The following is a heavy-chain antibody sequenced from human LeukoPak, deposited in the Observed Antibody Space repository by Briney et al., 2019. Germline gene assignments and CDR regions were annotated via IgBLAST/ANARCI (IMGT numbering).Heavy chain of an antibody. CDR1: GGSFSGYY. D-gene: IGHD3-10*01. V-gene: IGHV4-34*01. CDR3: AKADLPVRSPYNWFDP. J-gene: IGHJ5*02. Sequence: SETLSLTCAVYGGSFSGYYWSWIRQPPGKGLEWIGEINHSGSTNYNPSLKSRVTISVDTSKNQFSLKLSSVTAADTAVYSCAKADLPVRSPYNWFDPWGQGTLVTVSS. CDR2: INHSGST.